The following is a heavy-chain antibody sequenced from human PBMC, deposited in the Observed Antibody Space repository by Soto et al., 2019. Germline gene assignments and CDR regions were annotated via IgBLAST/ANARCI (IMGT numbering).Heavy chain of an antibody. CDR2: IWYDGSNK. V-gene: IGHV3-33*01. CDR3: AREEDTSMVTAGY. CDR1: GFTFRSYG. D-gene: IGHD5-18*01. J-gene: IGHJ4*02. Sequence: QVQLVESGGGVVQPGRSLRLSCAASGFTFRSYGMHWVRQAPGKGLEWVAVIWYDGSNKYYADSVKGRFTISRDNSENALYLQMNGLRAEDTAVYYCAREEDTSMVTAGYWGQGTLVTVSS.